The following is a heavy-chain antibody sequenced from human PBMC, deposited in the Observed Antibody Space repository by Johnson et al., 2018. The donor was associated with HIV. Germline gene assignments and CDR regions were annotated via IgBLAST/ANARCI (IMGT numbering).Heavy chain of an antibody. V-gene: IGHV3-33*05. CDR2: ISYDGSNK. D-gene: IGHD7-27*01. CDR1: GVSFSDYA. Sequence: QVQLVESGGGVVQSGRSLRLSCAASGVSFSDYAMHWVRQAPGKGLEWVAVISYDGSNKYYADSVKGRFTISRDNSKNTLYLQMNSLRTEDTAVYYCASGPDESITLANWGATDGFDIWGQGTMVTASS. CDR3: ASGPDESITLANWGATDGFDI. J-gene: IGHJ3*02.